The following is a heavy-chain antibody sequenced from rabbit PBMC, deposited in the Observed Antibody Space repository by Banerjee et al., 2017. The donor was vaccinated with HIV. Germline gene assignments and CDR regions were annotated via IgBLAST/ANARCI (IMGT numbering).Heavy chain of an antibody. CDR2: IYAGYSGST. CDR3: ARRGSSFELDL. Sequence: QEQLVESGGGLVQPEGSLTLTCTASGFSFSSSYYMCWVRQAPGKGLEWIACIYAGYSGSTYYASWAKGRFTISKTSSTTVTLQMTSLTAADTATYFCARRGSSFELDLWGPGTLVTV. D-gene: IGHD8-1*01. J-gene: IGHJ6*01. CDR1: GFSFSSSYY. V-gene: IGHV1S45*01.